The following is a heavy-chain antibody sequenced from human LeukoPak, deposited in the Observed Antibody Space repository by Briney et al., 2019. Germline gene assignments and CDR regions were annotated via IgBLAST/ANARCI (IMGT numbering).Heavy chain of an antibody. CDR3: ARQVEQWLAQGGVGDYFDY. CDR1: GFTFSSYS. D-gene: IGHD6-19*01. CDR2: ISSSSSYI. V-gene: IGHV3-21*01. Sequence: NTGGSLRLSCAASGFTFSSYSMNWVRQAPGKGLEWVSSISSSSSYIYYADSVKGRFTMSRDNAKNSLYLQMNSLRAEDTAVYYCARQVEQWLAQGGVGDYFDYWGQGTLVTVSS. J-gene: IGHJ4*02.